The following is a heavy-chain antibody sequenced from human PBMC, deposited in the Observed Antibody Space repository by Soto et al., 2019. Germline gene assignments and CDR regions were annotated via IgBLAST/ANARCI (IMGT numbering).Heavy chain of an antibody. CDR1: GGSFSGYY. CDR3: ARDVAMVRGVIIDQVNWFDP. CDR2: VNHSGST. V-gene: IGHV4-34*01. D-gene: IGHD3-10*01. Sequence: QVQLQQWGAGLLKPSETLSLTCAVYGGSFSGYYWSWIRQPPGKGLEWIGEVNHSGSTNYNPSLKSRVTISVDTSKNQFSLKLSSVTAADTAVYYCARDVAMVRGVIIDQVNWFDPWGQGTLVTVSS. J-gene: IGHJ5*02.